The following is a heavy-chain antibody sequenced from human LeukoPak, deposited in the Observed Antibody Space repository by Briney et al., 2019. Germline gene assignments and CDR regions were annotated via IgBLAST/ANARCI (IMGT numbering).Heavy chain of an antibody. V-gene: IGHV4-4*07. CDR1: GGSISSYY. CDR3: ARVTMVRAGDAFDI. CDR2: IYTSGST. Sequence: SETLSLTCTVSGGSISSYYWSWIRQPAGKGLEWIGRIYTSGSTNYDPSLKSRVTMSVDTSKNQFSLKLSSVTAADTAVYFCARVTMVRAGDAFDIWGQGTMVTVSS. D-gene: IGHD3-10*01. J-gene: IGHJ3*02.